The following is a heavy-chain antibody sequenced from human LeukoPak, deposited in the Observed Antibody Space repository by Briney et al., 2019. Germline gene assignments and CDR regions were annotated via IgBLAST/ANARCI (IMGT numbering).Heavy chain of an antibody. CDR2: ISGSGGST. J-gene: IGHJ4*02. V-gene: IGHV3-23*01. Sequence: GGSLRLSCAASGFTFSSYAMSWVRQAPRKGLEWVSAISGSGGSTYYADSVKGRFTISRDNSKNTLYLQMNSLRAEDTAVYYCAKARLLTYYYDSSGYLFDYWGQGTLVTVSS. CDR1: GFTFSSYA. D-gene: IGHD3-22*01. CDR3: AKARLLTYYYDSSGYLFDY.